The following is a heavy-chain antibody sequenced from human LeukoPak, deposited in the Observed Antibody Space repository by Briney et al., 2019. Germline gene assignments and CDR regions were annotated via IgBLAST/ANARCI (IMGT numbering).Heavy chain of an antibody. V-gene: IGHV3-30-3*01. D-gene: IGHD2-2*01. CDR3: MSSTSFRGWFDP. CDR1: GFTFSSYA. Sequence: GGSLRLSCAASGFTFSSYAMHWVRQAPGKGLEWVAVISYDGSNKYYADSVKGRFTISRDNSKNTLYLQMNSLRAEDTAVYYCMSSTSFRGWFDPWGQGTLVTVSS. CDR2: ISYDGSNK. J-gene: IGHJ5*02.